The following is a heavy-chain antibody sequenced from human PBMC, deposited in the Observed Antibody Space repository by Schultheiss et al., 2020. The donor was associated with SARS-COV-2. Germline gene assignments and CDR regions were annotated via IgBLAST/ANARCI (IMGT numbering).Heavy chain of an antibody. Sequence: SETLSLTCTVSGGSISSYYWSWIRQPPGKGLEWIGYIYYSGSTNYNPSLKSRVTISVDTSKNQFSLKLSSVTAADTAVYYCARDDSSGFIDYWGQGTLVTVSS. CDR1: GGSISSYY. CDR3: ARDDSSGFIDY. CDR2: IYYSGST. D-gene: IGHD3-22*01. V-gene: IGHV4-59*01. J-gene: IGHJ4*02.